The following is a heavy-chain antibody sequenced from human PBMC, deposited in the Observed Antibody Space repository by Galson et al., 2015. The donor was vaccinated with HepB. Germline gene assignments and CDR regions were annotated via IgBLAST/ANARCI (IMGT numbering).Heavy chain of an antibody. V-gene: IGHV3-30*04. CDR1: GFTFSSYA. CDR3: ARDGVSDGHYFDY. J-gene: IGHJ4*02. Sequence: SLRLSCAASGFTFSSYAMHWVRQAPGKGLEWVAVISYDGSNKYYADSVKGRFTISRDNSKNTLYLQMNSLRAEDTAVYYCARDGVSDGHYFDYWGQGTLVTVSS. CDR2: ISYDGSNK. D-gene: IGHD5-24*01.